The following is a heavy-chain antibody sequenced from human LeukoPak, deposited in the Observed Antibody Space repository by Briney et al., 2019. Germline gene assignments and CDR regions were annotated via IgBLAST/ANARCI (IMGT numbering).Heavy chain of an antibody. J-gene: IGHJ3*02. Sequence: GGSLRLSCAASGFTFSSYEMNWVRQAPGKGLEWVSYISSSGSTIYYADSVKGRFTISRDNAKNSLYLQMNSLRADDTALYYCAKDLYSSGQDAFDIWGQGTMVTVSS. D-gene: IGHD6-19*01. CDR1: GFTFSSYE. CDR3: AKDLYSSGQDAFDI. CDR2: ISSSGSTI. V-gene: IGHV3-48*03.